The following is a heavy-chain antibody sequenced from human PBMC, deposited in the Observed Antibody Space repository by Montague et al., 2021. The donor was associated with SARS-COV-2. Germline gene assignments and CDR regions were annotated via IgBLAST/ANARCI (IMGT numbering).Heavy chain of an antibody. CDR1: GGSISNYY. D-gene: IGHD3-3*01. V-gene: IGHV4-4*07. Sequence: SETLSLTCTVSGGSISNYYWSWIRQPAGKGLERIGRIYASGNTNYNPSLKSRVTMSVDTSKNQFSLKLSSVTAADTAVSSCATPPSSITIFGVVQGYCFDGWGQGTLVIVSS. CDR2: IYASGNT. J-gene: IGHJ4*02. CDR3: ATPPSSITIFGVVQGYCFDG.